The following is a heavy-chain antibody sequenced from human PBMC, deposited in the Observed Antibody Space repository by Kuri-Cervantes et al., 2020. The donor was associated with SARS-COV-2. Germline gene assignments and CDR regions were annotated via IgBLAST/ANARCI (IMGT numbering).Heavy chain of an antibody. J-gene: IGHJ3*02. D-gene: IGHD3-22*01. V-gene: IGHV3-49*04. CDR1: GFTFGDYA. CDR2: IRSKAYGGTT. Sequence: GGSLRLSCTASGFTFGDYAMRWVRQAPGKGLEWVGCIRSKAYGGTTEYAASVKGRFTISRDDSKSIAYLQMNSLRAEDTAVYYCAREFRSFTMIVADAFDIWGQGTMVTVSS. CDR3: AREFRSFTMIVADAFDI.